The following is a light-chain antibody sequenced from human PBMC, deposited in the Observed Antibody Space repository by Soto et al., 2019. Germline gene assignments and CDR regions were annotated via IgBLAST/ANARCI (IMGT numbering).Light chain of an antibody. CDR1: SGHSSYA. CDR2: LNSDGSH. Sequence: QPVLTQSPSASASLGASVKLTCTLSSGHSSYAIAWHQQLPEKGPRYLMKLNSDGSHSKGDGIPDRFSGSSSGAERYLTISSLQSEDEADYYCQTWGTAIVVFGGGTKVTVL. CDR3: QTWGTAIVV. V-gene: IGLV4-69*01. J-gene: IGLJ2*01.